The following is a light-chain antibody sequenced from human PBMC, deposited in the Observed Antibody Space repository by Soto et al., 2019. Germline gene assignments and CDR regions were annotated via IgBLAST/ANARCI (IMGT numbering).Light chain of an antibody. CDR1: QSISTH. CDR3: QQYSYWWT. CDR2: DAS. J-gene: IGKJ1*01. Sequence: EIVMTQSPDTLSVSPGERVTLSCRASQSISTHVVWYQQKPGQAPRLLIYDASTRATNIPARFSGSGSGTEFTLTISSLQSEDFAVYFCQQYSYWWTFGQGTKVEIK. V-gene: IGKV3-15*01.